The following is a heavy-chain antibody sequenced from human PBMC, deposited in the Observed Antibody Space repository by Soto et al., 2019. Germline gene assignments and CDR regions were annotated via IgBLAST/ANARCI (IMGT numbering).Heavy chain of an antibody. D-gene: IGHD3-10*01. J-gene: IGHJ3*01. CDR1: GDSVSSDITS. V-gene: IGHV6-1*01. Sequence: QGQLQQSGPGLVKPSQTLSLTCAISGDSVSSDITSWNWIRQSPSRGLEWLGRTYYRSKWFHDYAAHVKSRITINPDTSKNQFSLELNSMTPEDTAVYYCARGNALDVWGQGTVVTVSS. CDR2: TYYRSKWFH. CDR3: ARGNALDV.